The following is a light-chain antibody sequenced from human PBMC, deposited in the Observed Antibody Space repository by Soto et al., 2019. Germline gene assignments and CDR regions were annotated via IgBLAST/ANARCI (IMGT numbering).Light chain of an antibody. V-gene: IGKV3-11*01. CDR1: QSVSNY. CDR3: QQRSNWPPVT. Sequence: EIVLTQSPATLSLSPGERATLSCRASQSVSNYLAWYQQKPGQAPRLLIYDASNRASGIPARFSGSGSGTDFTLSISSLDPADFAAYYCQQRSNWPPVTFGGGTKVEIK. CDR2: DAS. J-gene: IGKJ4*01.